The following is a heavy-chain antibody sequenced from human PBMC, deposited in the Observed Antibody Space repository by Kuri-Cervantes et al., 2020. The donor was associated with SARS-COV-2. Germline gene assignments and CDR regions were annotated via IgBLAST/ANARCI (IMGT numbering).Heavy chain of an antibody. V-gene: IGHV3-11*06. CDR3: VRGDGEVGATLDDT. D-gene: IGHD5-12*01. CDR1: GFTFIDHY. J-gene: IGHJ5*02. Sequence: GESLKISCAASGFTFIDHYMNWVRQAPGKGLEWISYISSRSTETNYADSVKGRFTISRDNAKSLVFLQLDNLRIEDTGTYYCVRGDGEVGATLDDTWGQGTVVTVSS. CDR2: ISSRSTET.